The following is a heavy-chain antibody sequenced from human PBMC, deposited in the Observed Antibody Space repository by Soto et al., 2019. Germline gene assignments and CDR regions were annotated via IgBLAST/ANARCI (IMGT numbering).Heavy chain of an antibody. CDR3: ARDLFGYDSSGYYPSSYFDY. CDR1: GYTFTSYA. V-gene: IGHV1-3*01. D-gene: IGHD3-22*01. J-gene: IGHJ4*02. Sequence: QVQLVQSGAEVKKPGASVKVSCKASGYTFTSYAMHWVRQAPGQRLEWMGWINAGNGNTKYSQKFQGRVTITRDTSASTAYMELRSLRSEDTAVYYCARDLFGYDSSGYYPSSYFDYWGQGTLVTVSS. CDR2: INAGNGNT.